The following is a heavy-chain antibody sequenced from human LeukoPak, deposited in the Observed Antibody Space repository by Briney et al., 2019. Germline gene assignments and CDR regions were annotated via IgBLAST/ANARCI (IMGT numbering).Heavy chain of an antibody. CDR1: GGTFSSYA. V-gene: IGHV1-69*04. CDR2: TIPILGMA. Sequence: GASVKVSCKASGGTFSSYAISWVRQAPGQGLEWMGRTIPILGMANYAQKFQGRVTITADKSTSTAYMELSSLRSEDTAVYYCARTDLGYCSSTSCYSYYYYYGMDVWGQGTTVTVSS. D-gene: IGHD2-2*02. CDR3: ARTDLGYCSSTSCYSYYYYYGMDV. J-gene: IGHJ6*02.